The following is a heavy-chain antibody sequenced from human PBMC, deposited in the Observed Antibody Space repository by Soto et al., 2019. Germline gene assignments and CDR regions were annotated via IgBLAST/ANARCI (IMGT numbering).Heavy chain of an antibody. J-gene: IGHJ1*01. CDR2: ISAYNGNT. CDR3: ARDRRGSSWYSYFQH. Sequence: ASVKVSCKASGYTFTSYGISWVRQAPGQGLEWMGWISAYNGNTNYAQKLQGRVTMTTDTSISTAYMELRRLRSDDTAVYYCARDRRGSSWYSYFQHWGQGTLVTVSS. D-gene: IGHD6-13*01. CDR1: GYTFTSYG. V-gene: IGHV1-18*01.